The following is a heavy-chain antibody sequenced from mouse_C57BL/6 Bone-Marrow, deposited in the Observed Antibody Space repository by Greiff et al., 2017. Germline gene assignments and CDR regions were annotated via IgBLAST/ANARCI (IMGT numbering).Heavy chain of an antibody. V-gene: IGHV3-6*01. CDR3: ARGGITTVVDFDY. CDR1: GYSITSGYY. CDR2: ISYDGSN. D-gene: IGHD1-1*01. J-gene: IGHJ2*01. Sequence: EVKLLESGPGLVKPSQSLSLTCSVTGYSITSGYYWNWIRQFPGNKLEWMGYISYDGSNNYNPSLKNRISITRDTSKNQFFLKLNSVTTEDTATYYCARGGITTVVDFDYWGQGTTLTVSS.